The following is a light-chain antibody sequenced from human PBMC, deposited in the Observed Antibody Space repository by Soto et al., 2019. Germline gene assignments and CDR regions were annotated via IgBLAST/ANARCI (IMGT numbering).Light chain of an antibody. CDR2: AAS. CDR1: QSISSY. CDR3: QQLKSYPIT. Sequence: DIQMTQSPSSLSASVGDRVTITCRASQSISSYLNWYQQKPGKAPKLLIYAASSLQSGVPSRFSGSGSGTDFTLTISSLQPEDFATYYCQQLKSYPITFGLGTRLEIK. J-gene: IGKJ5*01. V-gene: IGKV1-39*01.